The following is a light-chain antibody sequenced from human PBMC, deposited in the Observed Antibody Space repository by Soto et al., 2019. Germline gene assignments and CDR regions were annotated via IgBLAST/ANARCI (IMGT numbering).Light chain of an antibody. J-gene: IGLJ2*01. CDR3: SSYTSSIVV. CDR1: SSDVGGYNY. Sequence: QSALTQPASVSGSPGQSITISCTGTSSDVGGYNYVSWYQQHPGKAPKLMIYDVSNPPSGVSNRFSGSKSGDTASLTISGLQAEDEADYYCSSYTSSIVVFGGGTKLTVL. V-gene: IGLV2-14*01. CDR2: DVS.